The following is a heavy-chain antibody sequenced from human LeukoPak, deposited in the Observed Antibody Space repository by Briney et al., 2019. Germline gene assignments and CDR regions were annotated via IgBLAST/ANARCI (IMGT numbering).Heavy chain of an antibody. J-gene: IGHJ4*02. V-gene: IGHV4-34*01. CDR1: GGSFSGYY. D-gene: IGHD1-14*01. CDR3: ARGGN. Sequence: SETLSLTCAVYGGSFSGYYWSWIRQPPGKGLEWMGEINHSGSDNYNPSLKSRVTISLDNANNQFSLKLSSVTAADTAVYYCARGGNWGQGTLVTVSS. CDR2: INHSGSD.